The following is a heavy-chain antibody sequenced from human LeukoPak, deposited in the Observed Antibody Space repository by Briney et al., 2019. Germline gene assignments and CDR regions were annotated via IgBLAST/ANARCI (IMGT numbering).Heavy chain of an antibody. CDR2: IIPILGIA. CDR1: GGTFSSYT. J-gene: IGHJ3*02. CDR3: ARCAGDSSGYRDAFDI. Sequence: RSSVKVSCKASGGTFSSYTISWVRQAPGQGLEWMGRIIPILGIANYAQKFQGRVTITADKSTSTAYMELSSLRSEDTAVYYCARCAGDSSGYRDAFDIWGQGTMVTVSS. V-gene: IGHV1-69*02. D-gene: IGHD3-22*01.